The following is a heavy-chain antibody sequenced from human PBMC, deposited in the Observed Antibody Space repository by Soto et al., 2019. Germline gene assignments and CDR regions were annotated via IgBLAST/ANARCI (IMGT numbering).Heavy chain of an antibody. V-gene: IGHV3-23*01. J-gene: IGHJ4*02. CDR1: GFTFSSYA. CDR2: ISGSADST. CDR3: AKDYYYDSSAYYCFDY. Sequence: GGSLRLSCAASGFTFSSYAMSWVRQAPGKGLEWVSSISGSADSTYYADSVKGRFTISRDNSKNTLYLQMNSLRAEDTAVYYCAKDYYYDSSAYYCFDYWGQGTRVTVSS. D-gene: IGHD3-22*01.